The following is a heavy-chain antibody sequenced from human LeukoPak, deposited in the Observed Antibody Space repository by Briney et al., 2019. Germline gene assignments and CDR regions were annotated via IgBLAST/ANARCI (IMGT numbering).Heavy chain of an antibody. CDR2: IYSGGST. J-gene: IGHJ3*02. V-gene: IGHV3-53*01. CDR1: GFTVSSNY. D-gene: IGHD3-10*01. CDR3: AREGRDSSGPNDAFDI. Sequence: GGSLRLSCAASGFTVSSNYMSWVRQAPGKGLEWVSVIYSGGSTYYADSVKGRFTISRDNSKNTLYLQMNSLRAEDTAVYYCAREGRDSSGPNDAFDIWGQGTMVTVSS.